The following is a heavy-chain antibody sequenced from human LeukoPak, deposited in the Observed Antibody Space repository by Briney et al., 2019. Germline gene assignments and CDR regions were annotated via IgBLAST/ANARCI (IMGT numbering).Heavy chain of an antibody. CDR3: AKSHRIVVVTAGFDY. D-gene: IGHD2-21*02. CDR1: GFTFSSYA. J-gene: IGHJ4*02. Sequence: PGGSLRLSCAASGFTFSSYAMSWVRQAPGKGLEWVSAISGSGGSTYYADSVKGRFTISGDNSKNTLYLQMNSLRAEDTAVYYCAKSHRIVVVTAGFDYWGQGTLATVSS. CDR2: ISGSGGST. V-gene: IGHV3-23*01.